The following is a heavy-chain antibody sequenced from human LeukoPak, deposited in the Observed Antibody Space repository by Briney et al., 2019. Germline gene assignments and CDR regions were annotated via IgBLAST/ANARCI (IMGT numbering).Heavy chain of an antibody. D-gene: IGHD6-19*01. CDR1: GGSISSSNSC. Sequence: SETLSLTCTVSGGSISSSNSCWGWIRQPPGKGLEWIGSFYYSGSTYYNPSLNSRVTISVDTSETQFSQKLTSVTGADTAVYYCARLSEGYTSGWYYWGQGTLVTVSS. V-gene: IGHV4-39*01. J-gene: IGHJ4*02. CDR2: FYYSGST. CDR3: ARLSEGYTSGWYY.